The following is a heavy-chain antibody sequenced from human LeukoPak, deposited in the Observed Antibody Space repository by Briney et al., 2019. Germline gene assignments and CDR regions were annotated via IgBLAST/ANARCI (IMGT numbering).Heavy chain of an antibody. CDR2: INPNSGGT. CDR3: ARRGTHYYYYMDV. Sequence: ASVKVSCKASGYTFTGYYMHWVRQAPGQGLEWMGWINPNSGGTNYAQKFQGRVTMTGDTSISTAYMELSRLRSDDTAVYYCARRGTHYYYYMDVWGKGTTVTVSS. V-gene: IGHV1-2*02. J-gene: IGHJ6*03. CDR1: GYTFTGYY. D-gene: IGHD1-26*01.